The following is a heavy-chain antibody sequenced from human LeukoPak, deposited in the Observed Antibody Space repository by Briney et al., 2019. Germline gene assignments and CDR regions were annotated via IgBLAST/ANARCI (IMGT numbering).Heavy chain of an antibody. D-gene: IGHD4-17*01. CDR3: ARAIDYGDYRRMDAFDI. V-gene: IGHV3-7*01. CDR2: IKQDGSEK. J-gene: IGHJ3*02. CDR1: GFTFNSYG. Sequence: GGSLRLSCSASGFTFNSYGMSWVRQAPGKGLEWVANIKQDGSEKYYVDSVKGRFTISRDNAKNSLYLQMNSLRAEDTAVYYCARAIDYGDYRRMDAFDIWGQGTMVTVSS.